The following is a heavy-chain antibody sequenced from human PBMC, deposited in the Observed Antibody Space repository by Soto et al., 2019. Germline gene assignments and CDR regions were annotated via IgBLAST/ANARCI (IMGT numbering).Heavy chain of an antibody. D-gene: IGHD3-10*01. J-gene: IGHJ4*02. CDR3: ARDPLNTMVRGVMVSRADY. CDR2: IKQDGSEK. CDR1: GFTFSSYW. V-gene: IGHV3-7*01. Sequence: HPGGSLRLSCAASGFTFSSYWMSWVRQAPGKGLEWVANIKQDGSEKYYVDSVKGRFTIPRDNAKNSLYLQMNSLRAEDTAVYYCARDPLNTMVRGVMVSRADYWGQGTLVTVSS.